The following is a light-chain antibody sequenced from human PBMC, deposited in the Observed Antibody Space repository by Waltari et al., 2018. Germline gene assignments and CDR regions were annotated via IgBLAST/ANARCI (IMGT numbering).Light chain of an antibody. Sequence: QSALTQPPSASGSPGQSVTISCTGTSSDVGGYNHVSWYQQHSGKAPKLIIYEVSERPSGVLDRFSGSKSGTTASLTVSGLQAEDEADYYCSSYADSNKFRLFGGGTKLTVL. CDR3: SSYADSNKFRL. CDR1: SSDVGGYNH. V-gene: IGLV2-8*01. J-gene: IGLJ2*01. CDR2: EVS.